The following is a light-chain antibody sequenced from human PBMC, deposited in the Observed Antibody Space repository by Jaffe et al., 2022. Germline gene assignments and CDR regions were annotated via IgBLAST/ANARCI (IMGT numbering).Light chain of an antibody. CDR1: SGDVGGYNF. CDR3: NSCTMSATYV. V-gene: IGLV2-14*01. CDR2: EVS. Sequence: QSALTQPASVSGSPGQSITISCTGTSGDVGGYNFVSWYQQHPGKAPKLLIYEVSNRPSGISTRFSGSKSGYTASLTISGLQAEDEADYYCNSCTMSATYVFGTGTKVTVL. J-gene: IGLJ1*01.